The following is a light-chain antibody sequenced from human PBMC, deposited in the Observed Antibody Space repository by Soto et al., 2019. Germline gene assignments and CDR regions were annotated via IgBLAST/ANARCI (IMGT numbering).Light chain of an antibody. CDR2: DVS. V-gene: IGLV2-8*01. CDR1: SSDVGGHEY. CDR3: SSYAGSTNVV. Sequence: QSALTQPPSASGSPGQSVTISCTGTSSDVGGHEYVSWYQQHPGKAPKLIIYDVSYRPSGVPDRFSGSKSVNTASLTVSGLQAEDEADYYCSSYAGSTNVVFGGGTQLTVL. J-gene: IGLJ2*01.